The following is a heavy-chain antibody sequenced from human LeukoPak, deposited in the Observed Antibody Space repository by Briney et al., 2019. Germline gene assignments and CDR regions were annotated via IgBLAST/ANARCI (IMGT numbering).Heavy chain of an antibody. CDR2: ILGNSMT. V-gene: IGHV3-53*01. Sequence: PGGSLRLSCAVSGFTVSSSYMTWVRQAPGKGLEWVSPILGNSMTTYADSVRGRFTISRDNSKNTLFLQMTNLRAEDTAVYYCVRDKGVGRTERFDSWGPGTLVTVSS. D-gene: IGHD1-26*01. J-gene: IGHJ4*02. CDR1: GFTVSSSY. CDR3: VRDKGVGRTERFDS.